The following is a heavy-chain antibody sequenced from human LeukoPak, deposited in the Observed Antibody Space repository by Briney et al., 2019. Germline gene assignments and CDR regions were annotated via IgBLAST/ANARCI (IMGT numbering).Heavy chain of an antibody. CDR2: TNPSAGSA. Sequence: ASVKVSCKASGYTFTSYYMHWVRQAPGQGLEWMGITNPSAGSASYAQKFQGRVTMTRDTSISTAYMELSRLISDDTAVYYCAREGVYAYNYWYFDYWGQGTLVTVSS. J-gene: IGHJ4*02. CDR1: GYTFTSYY. D-gene: IGHD5-24*01. V-gene: IGHV1-46*01. CDR3: AREGVYAYNYWYFDY.